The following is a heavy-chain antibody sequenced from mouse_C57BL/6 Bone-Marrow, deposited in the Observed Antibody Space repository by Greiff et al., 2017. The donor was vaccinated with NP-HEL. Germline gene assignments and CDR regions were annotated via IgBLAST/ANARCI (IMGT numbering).Heavy chain of an antibody. CDR3: ASHDGYYPLYAMDY. V-gene: IGHV5-12*01. Sequence: EVKLVESGGGLVQPGGSLKLSCAASGFTFSDYYMYWVRQTPEKRLEWVAYISNGGGSTYYPDTVKGRFTISRDNAKNTLYLQMSRLKSEDTAMYYCASHDGYYPLYAMDYWGQGTSVTVSS. CDR2: ISNGGGST. D-gene: IGHD2-3*01. CDR1: GFTFSDYY. J-gene: IGHJ4*01.